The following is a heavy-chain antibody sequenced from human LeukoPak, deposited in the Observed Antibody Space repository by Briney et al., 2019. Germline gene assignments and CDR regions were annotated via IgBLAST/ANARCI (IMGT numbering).Heavy chain of an antibody. CDR2: IYYSGST. CDR3: ASGLGYYGSGSYYNDGDY. D-gene: IGHD3-10*01. CDR1: GGSISSYY. V-gene: IGHV4-59*12. Sequence: SETLSLTCTVSGGSISSYYWSWIRQPPGKGLEWIGYIYYSGSTNYNPSLKSRVTISVDTSKNQFSLKLSSVTAADTAVYYCASGLGYYGSGSYYNDGDYWGQGTLVTVSS. J-gene: IGHJ4*02.